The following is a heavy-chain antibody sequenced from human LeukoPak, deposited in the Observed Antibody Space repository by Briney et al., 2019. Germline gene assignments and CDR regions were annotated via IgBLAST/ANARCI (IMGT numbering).Heavy chain of an antibody. CDR2: IYSDGST. Sequence: GSLRLSCAASGFTVSSNYMSWVRQAPGKGLEWVSVIYSDGSTYYADSVKGRFTISRDNSKNTLYLQMNSLRAEDTAVYYCARGTTPTAWWLAMWAHYFDYWGQGTLVTVSS. V-gene: IGHV3-53*01. D-gene: IGHD6-19*01. CDR1: GFTVSSNY. CDR3: ARGTTPTAWWLAMWAHYFDY. J-gene: IGHJ4*02.